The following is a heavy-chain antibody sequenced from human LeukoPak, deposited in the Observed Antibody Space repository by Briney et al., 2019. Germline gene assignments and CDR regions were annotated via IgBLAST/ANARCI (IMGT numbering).Heavy chain of an antibody. CDR1: GFTFSSYP. V-gene: IGHV3-30-3*01. CDR2: ISYDGNTK. J-gene: IGHJ4*02. D-gene: IGHD1-14*01. Sequence: GGSLRLSCAASGFTFSSYPMHWVRQAPGKGLEWVSVISYDGNTKYYADSVKGRFTISRDSPKNTLYLQVDSLGTDDTAMYYCARDPQRGEPDYFDYWGQGTLVTVSS. CDR3: ARDPQRGEPDYFDY.